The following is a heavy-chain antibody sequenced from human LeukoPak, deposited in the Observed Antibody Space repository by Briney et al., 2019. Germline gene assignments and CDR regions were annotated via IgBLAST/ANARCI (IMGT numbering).Heavy chain of an antibody. CDR2: ISSTCTYI. V-gene: IGHV3-21*01. CDR3: ARDTARGPLVFMDV. CDR1: GFTFSSYT. Sequence: GGSLRLSCAASGFTFSSYTMNWVRQAPGKGLEWVSSISSTCTYIYYADSLKGRFTISRDNAKNSLYLQMNSLRAEDTAVYYCARDTARGPLVFMDVWGKGTTVTVSA. D-gene: IGHD5-18*01. J-gene: IGHJ6*04.